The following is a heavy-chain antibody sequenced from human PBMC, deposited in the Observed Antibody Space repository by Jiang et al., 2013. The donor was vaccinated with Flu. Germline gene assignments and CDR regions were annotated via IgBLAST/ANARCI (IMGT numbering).Heavy chain of an antibody. CDR3: ARGTKVPAAILDY. Sequence: EVQLLESGGGLVQPGGSLRLSCAASGFTFSSYEMNWVRQAPGKGLEWVSYISSSGSTIYYADSVKGRFTISRDNAKNSLYLQMNSLRAEDTAVYYCARGTKVPAAILDYWGQGTLVHRLL. CDR1: GFTFSSYE. V-gene: IGHV3-48*03. J-gene: IGHJ4*02. D-gene: IGHD2-2*02. CDR2: ISSSGSTI.